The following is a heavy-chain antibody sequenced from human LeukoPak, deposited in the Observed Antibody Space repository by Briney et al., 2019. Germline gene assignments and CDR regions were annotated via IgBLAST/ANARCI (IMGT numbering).Heavy chain of an antibody. D-gene: IGHD5-18*01. Sequence: GGSLRLSCAASGFTVSSNYMSWVRQAPGKGLEWVSVIYSGGSTYYADSVKGRFTISRDNSKNTLYVQMNSLKAEDTAVYYCARDPDGYRQGHHFDYWGQGTLVTV. J-gene: IGHJ4*02. V-gene: IGHV3-66*01. CDR2: IYSGGST. CDR1: GFTVSSNY. CDR3: ARDPDGYRQGHHFDY.